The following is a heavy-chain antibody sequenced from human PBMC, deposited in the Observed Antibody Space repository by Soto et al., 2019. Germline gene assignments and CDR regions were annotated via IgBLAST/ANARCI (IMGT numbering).Heavy chain of an antibody. CDR1: GFTFSDYY. V-gene: IGHV3-11*05. CDR2: ISSSSSYT. Sequence: GGSLRLSCTASGFTFSDYYMSWIRQAPGKGLEWVSYISSSSSYTNYADSVKGRFTISRDNAKNSLYLQMNSLRAEDTAVYYCAREHTEGKQWLTRYGMDVWGQGTTVTVSS. CDR3: AREHTEGKQWLTRYGMDV. J-gene: IGHJ6*02. D-gene: IGHD6-19*01.